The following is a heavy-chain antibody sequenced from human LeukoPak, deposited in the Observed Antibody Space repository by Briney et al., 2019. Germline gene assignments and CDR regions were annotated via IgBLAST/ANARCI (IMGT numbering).Heavy chain of an antibody. V-gene: IGHV4-39*01. CDR1: GGSISSSSYY. J-gene: IGHJ5*02. D-gene: IGHD6-13*01. CDR3: ARHVPGAAGILRWFDP. Sequence: ASETLSLTCTVSGGSISSSSYYWGWIRQPPGKGLEWIGSIYYSGSTYYNSSLKSRVTISVDTSKNQFSLKLSSVTAADTAVYYCARHVPGAAGILRWFDPWGQGTLVTVSS. CDR2: IYYSGST.